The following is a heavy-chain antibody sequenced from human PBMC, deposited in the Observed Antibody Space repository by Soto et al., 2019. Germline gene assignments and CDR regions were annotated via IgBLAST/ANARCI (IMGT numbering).Heavy chain of an antibody. V-gene: IGHV4-31*03. CDR3: ARDRRSAHGTRGSIDP. D-gene: IGHD6-13*01. J-gene: IGHJ5*02. Sequence: QVQLQESGPGLVKPSQTLSLTCNVSGGYIGSGGYYWSWIRQHPGKDLEWIGYIYYTGSTYYNRSLRSRVSMSVDTSKNQFSLKLTPVTAADTAVYYCARDRRSAHGTRGSIDPWGHGTMVTVSA. CDR1: GGYIGSGGYY. CDR2: IYYTGST.